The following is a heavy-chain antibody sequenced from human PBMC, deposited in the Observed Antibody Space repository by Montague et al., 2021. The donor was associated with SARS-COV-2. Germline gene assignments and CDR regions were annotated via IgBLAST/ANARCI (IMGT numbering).Heavy chain of an antibody. CDR3: ARDTGEYCSGGSCLYGMDV. CDR2: IYYSGST. V-gene: IGHV4-59*01. CDR1: GGSISSYY. D-gene: IGHD2-15*01. Sequence: SKTLSLTCTVSGGSISSYYWSWIRQPPGKGLEWIGYIYYSGSTNYNPSLKSRVTISVDTSKNQFSLKLSSVTAADTAVYYCARDTGEYCSGGSCLYGMDVWGQGTTVTVSS. J-gene: IGHJ6*02.